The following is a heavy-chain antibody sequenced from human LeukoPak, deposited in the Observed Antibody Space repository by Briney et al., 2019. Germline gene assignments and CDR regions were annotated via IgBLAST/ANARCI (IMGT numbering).Heavy chain of an antibody. CDR2: IYSGGST. J-gene: IGHJ4*02. Sequence: PGGSLRLSCAASGFTFSSYAMSWVRQAPGKGLEWVSVIYSGGSTYYADSVKGRFTISRDNSKNTLYLQVNSLRAEDTAVYYCAVSGIYYGSEDYWGQGTLVTVSS. D-gene: IGHD1-26*01. CDR1: GFTFSSYA. CDR3: AVSGIYYGSEDY. V-gene: IGHV3-53*01.